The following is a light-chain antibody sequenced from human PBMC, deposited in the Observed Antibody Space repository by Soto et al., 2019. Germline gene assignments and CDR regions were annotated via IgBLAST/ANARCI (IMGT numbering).Light chain of an antibody. V-gene: IGLV2-14*01. J-gene: IGLJ1*01. CDR2: DVS. CDR1: SSDVGGYNY. CDR3: SSYTSSSTLGV. Sequence: QSALTQPASVSGSPRQSITISCTGTSSDVGGYNYVSWYQQHPGKAPKLMIYDVSNRPSGGSNGVAGSKSGNTSSLTISGLQGEDAADYYCSSYTSSSTLGVFGTGTKLTVL.